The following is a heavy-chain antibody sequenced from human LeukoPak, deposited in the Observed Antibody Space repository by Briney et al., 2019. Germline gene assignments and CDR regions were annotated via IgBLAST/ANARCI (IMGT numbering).Heavy chain of an antibody. CDR3: ASLGYCSGGSCSNFGY. V-gene: IGHV3-20*04. D-gene: IGHD2-15*01. Sequence: GGSLRLSCAASGFTFYDYGMSWVRQAPGKGLEWVSGINWNGGSTGYADSVKGRFTISRDNAKNSLYLQMNSLRAEDTALYYCASLGYCSGGSCSNFGYWGQGTLVTVSS. CDR1: GFTFYDYG. J-gene: IGHJ4*02. CDR2: INWNGGST.